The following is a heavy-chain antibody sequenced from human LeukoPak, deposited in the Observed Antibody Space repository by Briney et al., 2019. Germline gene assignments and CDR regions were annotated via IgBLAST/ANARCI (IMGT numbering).Heavy chain of an antibody. J-gene: IGHJ4*02. CDR2: IKQDGSEK. D-gene: IGHD5-12*01. V-gene: IGHV3-7*04. Sequence: PGGSLRPSCAASGFTFSSYWMSWVRQAPGKGLEWVANIKQDGSEKYYVDSVKGRFTISRDNAKNSLYLQMNSLRAEDTAVYYCARAPGIVATMDDYWGQGTLVTVSS. CDR3: ARAPGIVATMDDY. CDR1: GFTFSSYW.